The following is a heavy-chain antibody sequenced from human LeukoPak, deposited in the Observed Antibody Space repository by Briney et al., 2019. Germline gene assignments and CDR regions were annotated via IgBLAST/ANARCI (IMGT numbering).Heavy chain of an antibody. CDR2: VNPKTGGT. D-gene: IGHD3-9*01. CDR3: ARDLNANILTGYYVDF. CDR1: GYSFTGYH. V-gene: IGHV1-2*02. J-gene: IGHJ4*02. Sequence: ASVKVSCKASGYSFTGYHIHWVRQAPGQGLEWMGWVNPKTGGTNHAQKFQGRATMTRDTSISTAYMELSRLTSDDTAVYYCARDLNANILTGYYVDFWGQGTLVTVSS.